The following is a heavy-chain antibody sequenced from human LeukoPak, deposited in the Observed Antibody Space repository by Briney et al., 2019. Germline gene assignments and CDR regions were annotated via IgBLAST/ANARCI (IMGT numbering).Heavy chain of an antibody. D-gene: IGHD2-15*01. V-gene: IGHV3-23*01. CDR1: GLTFSAYA. Sequence: GGSLRLSCAASGLTFSAYAMTWVRQAPGKGLEWVSTISGSDGSTYYADSVKGRFTISRDNSKNTLYLQMNSLRAEDTAVYYCAKSKVVAATMGRFDYWGQGTLVTVSS. CDR2: ISGSDGST. J-gene: IGHJ4*02. CDR3: AKSKVVAATMGRFDY.